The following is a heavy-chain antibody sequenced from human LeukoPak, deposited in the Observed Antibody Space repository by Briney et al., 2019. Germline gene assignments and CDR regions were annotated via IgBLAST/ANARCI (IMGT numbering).Heavy chain of an antibody. D-gene: IGHD1-7*01. CDR2: IRSKANSYAT. CDR1: GFTFSGSA. Sequence: QPGGSLRLSCAASGFTFSGSAMHSVRQASGKGLEWVGRIRSKANSYATAYAASVKGRFTISRDDSKNTAYLQMNSLKTEDTAVYYCTRRNYLIDYWGQGTLVTVSS. J-gene: IGHJ4*02. CDR3: TRRNYLIDY. V-gene: IGHV3-73*01.